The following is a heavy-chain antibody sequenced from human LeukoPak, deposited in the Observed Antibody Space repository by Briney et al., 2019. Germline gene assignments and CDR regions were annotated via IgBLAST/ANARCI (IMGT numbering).Heavy chain of an antibody. D-gene: IGHD2-15*01. CDR3: ARDSMWYVPPDY. CDR1: GFTFRSFG. CDR2: IWYDGSQR. Sequence: GGSLRFSCAASGFTFRSFGMHWVRQAPGKGLEWVAVIWYDGSQRYYADSVTGRFTISRDNSRNTLYLQMNSLRAEDTAVYYCARDSMWYVPPDYWGQGTLVTVSS. V-gene: IGHV3-33*01. J-gene: IGHJ4*02.